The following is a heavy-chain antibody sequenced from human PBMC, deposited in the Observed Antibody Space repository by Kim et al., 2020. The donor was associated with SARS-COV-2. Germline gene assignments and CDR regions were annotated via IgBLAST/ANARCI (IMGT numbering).Heavy chain of an antibody. CDR3: ARGWGYDSSGYYYGLLDY. J-gene: IGHJ4*02. V-gene: IGHV4-34*01. D-gene: IGHD3-22*01. Sequence: KSRVTISVATSKNQFSLKLSSVTAADTAVYYCARGWGYDSSGYYYGLLDYWGQGTLVTVSS.